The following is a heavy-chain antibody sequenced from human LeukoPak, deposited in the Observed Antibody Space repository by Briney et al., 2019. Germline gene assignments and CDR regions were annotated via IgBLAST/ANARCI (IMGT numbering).Heavy chain of an antibody. J-gene: IGHJ4*02. CDR1: GCSFSTSA. CDR2: ISYDGGNK. D-gene: IGHD4-17*01. CDR3: AKDDGAHIFDY. Sequence: GGSLRLSCAASGCSFSTSAMHWVRQAPGKGLEWVAVISYDGGNKYYPDSVKGRFTISRDNSKNTLYLQMDSLRTEDTAVYYCAKDDGAHIFDYWGQGTLVTVSS. V-gene: IGHV3-30*18.